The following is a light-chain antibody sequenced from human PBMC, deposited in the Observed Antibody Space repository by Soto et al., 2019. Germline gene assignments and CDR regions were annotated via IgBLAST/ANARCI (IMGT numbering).Light chain of an antibody. CDR1: QSVWSNY. J-gene: IGKJ2*01. CDR3: QLFRTAPVMYT. V-gene: IGKV3-20*01. CDR2: GGS. Sequence: EIVLTQSPGTLSLSPGERVTLSCRASQSVWSNYLAWYQQKSGQAPRLLIYGGSTRATGIPDRFSGSASGPDFSLTISRLEPEHFAVYYCQLFRTAPVMYTFGQGTKLEIK.